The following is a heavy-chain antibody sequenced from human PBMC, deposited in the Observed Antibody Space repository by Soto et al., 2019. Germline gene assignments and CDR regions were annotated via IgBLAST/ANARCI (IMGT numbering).Heavy chain of an antibody. D-gene: IGHD2-15*01. J-gene: IGHJ4*02. CDR2: ISTGSSYI. V-gene: IGHV3-21*01. CDR3: VNEPPRNCSGGSCPTGY. CDR1: GSTFSSYS. Sequence: EVQLVESGGGLVKPGGSLRLACAASGSTFSSYSMNWVRQAPGKGLEWVSSISTGSSYIYYADSVKGRFTISRDNAKNSLYLQMNSLRAEDTAVYYCVNEPPRNCSGGSCPTGYWGQGTLVTVSS.